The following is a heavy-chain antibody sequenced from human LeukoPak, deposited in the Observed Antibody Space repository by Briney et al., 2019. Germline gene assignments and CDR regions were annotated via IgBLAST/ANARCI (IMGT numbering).Heavy chain of an antibody. D-gene: IGHD5-12*01. J-gene: IGHJ6*03. V-gene: IGHV3-23*01. CDR2: ISGSGGST. Sequence: GGSLRLSCAGSGFTFSSYGMSWVRQAPGKGLEWVTAISGSGGSTYYADSVKGRFTISRDNSKNTLYLQMNSLRAEDTAVYYCAKSGYDYYYYYYMDVWGKGTTVTVSS. CDR1: GFTFSSYG. CDR3: AKSGYDYYYYYYMDV.